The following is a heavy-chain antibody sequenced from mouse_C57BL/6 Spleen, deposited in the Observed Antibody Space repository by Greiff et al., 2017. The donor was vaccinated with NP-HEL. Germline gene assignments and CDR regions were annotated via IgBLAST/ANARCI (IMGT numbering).Heavy chain of an antibody. CDR2: INYDGSST. CDR1: GFTFSDYY. V-gene: IGHV5-16*01. Sequence: EVQVVESEGGLVQPGSSMKLSCTASGFTFSDYYMAWVRQVPEKGLEWVANINYDGSSTYYLDSLKSRFIISRDNAKNILYLQMSSLKSEDTATYYCARANYYGSSSYYFDYWGQGTTLTVSS. CDR3: ARANYYGSSSYYFDY. J-gene: IGHJ2*01. D-gene: IGHD1-1*01.